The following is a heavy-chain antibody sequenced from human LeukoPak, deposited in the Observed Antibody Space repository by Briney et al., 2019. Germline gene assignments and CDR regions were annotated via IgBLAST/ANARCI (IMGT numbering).Heavy chain of an antibody. CDR3: ARGYGSGSYSA. V-gene: IGHV4-4*07. CDR2: VSTSLTT. Sequence: SETLSLTCTVSGVSTSSGYWSWIRQPAGKGLEWLGRVSTSLTTYYNSSLNSRVTMSLDTSENQFFLKLISVTAADTAVYYCARGYGSGSYSAWGQGTLVTVSS. CDR1: GVSTSSGY. J-gene: IGHJ5*02. D-gene: IGHD3-10*01.